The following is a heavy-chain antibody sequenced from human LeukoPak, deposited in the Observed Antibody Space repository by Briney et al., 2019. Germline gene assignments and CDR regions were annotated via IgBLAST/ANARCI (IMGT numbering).Heavy chain of an antibody. V-gene: IGHV1-46*01. J-gene: IGHJ5*02. D-gene: IGHD3-10*01. CDR3: ATSFRAVNWFDP. CDR2: INPSSGTT. Sequence: ASPKVSCKASGYTSTRDYMNRVRQAPGPRLEWKGIINPSSGTTNYAQKFQGTVTMTRDTSASTIYMEVSSLRSEGTAVYYCATSFRAVNWFDPWGQGTLVTVSS. CDR1: GYTSTRDY.